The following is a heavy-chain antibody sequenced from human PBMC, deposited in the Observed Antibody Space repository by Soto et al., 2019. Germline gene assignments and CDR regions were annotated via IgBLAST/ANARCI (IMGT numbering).Heavy chain of an antibody. D-gene: IGHD1-26*01. Sequence: EVQLLESGGGLVQPGGSLRLSCAASGFTFSSYAMSWVRQAPGKGLEWVSAISGSGGSTYYADSVKGRFTISRDNSKNTLYLQMKSLRAEDTAVYYCAKDWPGSGTSSDSDYFDYWGQGTLVTVSS. CDR2: ISGSGGST. J-gene: IGHJ4*02. CDR3: AKDWPGSGTSSDSDYFDY. CDR1: GFTFSSYA. V-gene: IGHV3-23*01.